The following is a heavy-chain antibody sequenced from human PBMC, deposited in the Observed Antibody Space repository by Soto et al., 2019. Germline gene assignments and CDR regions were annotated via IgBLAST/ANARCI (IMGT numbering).Heavy chain of an antibody. V-gene: IGHV3-30*03. CDR3: ATDLLRSRSNDY. D-gene: IGHD3-10*02. CDR2: ISYDGSNK. CDR1: GFTFSSYW. J-gene: IGHJ4*02. Sequence: GGSLRLSCAASGFTFSSYWMHWVRQAPGKGLVWVAVISYDGSNKYYADSVKGRFTISRDNSKNTLYLQMNSLRAEDTAVYYWATDLLRSRSNDYWGQGTLVTVSS.